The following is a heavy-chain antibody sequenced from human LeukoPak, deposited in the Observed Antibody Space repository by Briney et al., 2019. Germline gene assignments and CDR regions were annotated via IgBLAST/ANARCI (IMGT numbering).Heavy chain of an antibody. CDR3: ARGIGSGWYYFDY. J-gene: IGHJ4*02. CDR2: IYHSGST. V-gene: IGHV4-30-2*01. Sequence: SQTLSLTCTVSGGSISSGGYYWSWIRQPPGKGLEWIGYIYHSGSTYYNPSLKSRVTISVDTSKNQFSLKLSSVTAADTAVYYCARGIGSGWYYFDYWGQGTLVTVSS. CDR1: GGSISSGGYY. D-gene: IGHD6-19*01.